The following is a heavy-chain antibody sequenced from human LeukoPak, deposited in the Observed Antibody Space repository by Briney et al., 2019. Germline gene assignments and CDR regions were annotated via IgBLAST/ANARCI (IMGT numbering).Heavy chain of an antibody. CDR1: GFTFSSNG. D-gene: IGHD6-6*01. J-gene: IGHJ4*02. CDR3: ARGKSDYSSSPSNFDY. CDR2: ISSSSSYI. V-gene: IGHV3-21*01. Sequence: GGSLRLSCAASGFTFSSNGMSRVRQAPGKGLEWVSSISSSSSYIYYADSVKGRFTISRDNAKNSLYLQVNSLRAEDTAVYYCARGKSDYSSSPSNFDYWGQGTLVTVSS.